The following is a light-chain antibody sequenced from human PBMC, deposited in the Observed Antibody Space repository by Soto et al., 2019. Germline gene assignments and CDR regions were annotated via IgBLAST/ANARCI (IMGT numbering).Light chain of an antibody. J-gene: IGLJ3*02. Sequence: QSVLTQPPSASGTPGQRVTIACSGSSSNIGSTTVKWYQQLPGTAPKLLIYNNNQRPSAVPDRLSGSTSGTSASLPISGLQYEDEADYYCAAWDDSLNGVVFGGGTKLTVL. V-gene: IGLV1-44*01. CDR3: AAWDDSLNGVV. CDR1: SSNIGSTT. CDR2: NNN.